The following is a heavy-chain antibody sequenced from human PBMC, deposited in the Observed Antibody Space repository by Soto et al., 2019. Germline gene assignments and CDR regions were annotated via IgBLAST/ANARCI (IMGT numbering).Heavy chain of an antibody. CDR3: ARFFGSGFVY. D-gene: IGHD6-19*01. CDR2: ISTSSATR. CDR1: GFTFSSYG. Sequence: PGWSPRLSCAASGFTFSSYGMNWFRQAPGKGLEWVAHISTSSATRYYADSVKGRFTIFRDNAKTSLYLQMDSLRNEDTAVYYCARFFGSGFVYWGQGTLVT. J-gene: IGHJ4*02. V-gene: IGHV3-48*02.